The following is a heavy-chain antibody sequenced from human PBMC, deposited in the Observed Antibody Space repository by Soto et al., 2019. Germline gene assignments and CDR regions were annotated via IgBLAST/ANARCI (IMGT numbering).Heavy chain of an antibody. CDR1: VYTFNRYD. CDR3: ARPNDYGDYVDAFDI. D-gene: IGHD4-17*01. CDR2: MNPNSGNT. J-gene: IGHJ3*02. V-gene: IGHV1-8*01. Sequence: ASVKVSCKASVYTFNRYDINWVRQAKRQGLEWMGWMNPNSGNTGYAQKFQGRVTMTRNTSISTAYMELSSLRSEDTAVYYCARPNDYGDYVDAFDIWGQGTMVTVSS.